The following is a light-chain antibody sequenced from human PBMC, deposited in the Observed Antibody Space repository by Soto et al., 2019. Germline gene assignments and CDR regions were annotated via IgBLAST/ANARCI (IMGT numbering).Light chain of an antibody. CDR3: QQYNSYPWT. Sequence: DIQMTQSPSTLSASVGDRVTITCRASQSISSYLAWYLQKPGKAPKLLIYKASSLESGVPSRFSGSGSGTEFTLTISSLQPDDFATYYCQQYNSYPWTFGQGTKVEIK. CDR2: KAS. CDR1: QSISSY. V-gene: IGKV1-5*03. J-gene: IGKJ1*01.